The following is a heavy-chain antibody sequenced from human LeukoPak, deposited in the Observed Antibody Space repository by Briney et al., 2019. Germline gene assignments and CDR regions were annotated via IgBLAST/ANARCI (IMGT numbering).Heavy chain of an antibody. Sequence: SETLSLTCTVSGGSISIYYWSWIRQPPGKGLEWIGYTYQSGSTNYNPSLKSRVTISADTSKNQFSLRLSSVTAADTAVYYCARDRELGYWGQGALVTVSS. V-gene: IGHV4-59*01. CDR1: GGSISIYY. CDR2: TYQSGST. D-gene: IGHD3-10*01. J-gene: IGHJ4*02. CDR3: ARDRELGY.